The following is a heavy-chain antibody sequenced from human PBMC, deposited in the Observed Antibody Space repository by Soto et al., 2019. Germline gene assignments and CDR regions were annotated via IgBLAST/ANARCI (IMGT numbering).Heavy chain of an antibody. V-gene: IGHV4-39*02. Sequence: QLQLLESGPGLVKPSEALSLTCGVSGASISNHIYYWGWFRQPPGKGLEWIGKIYSSGSSYYSTSLESRVAISVDSSKNQFSLKLNSVSAADTASYFCARGSSGYFDSWGQGSLVTVSS. CDR1: GASISNHIYY. D-gene: IGHD3-10*01. CDR2: IYSSGSS. CDR3: ARGSSGYFDS. J-gene: IGHJ4*02.